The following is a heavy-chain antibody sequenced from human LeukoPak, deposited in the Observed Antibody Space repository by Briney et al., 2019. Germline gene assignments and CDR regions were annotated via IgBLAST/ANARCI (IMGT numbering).Heavy chain of an antibody. CDR3: ASDMGQYYDSSGYYSWYFDL. V-gene: IGHV4-59*11. J-gene: IGHJ2*01. Sequence: SESLSLTCTFSGGSISSHYWSWIRQPPGKGLEWIGHVDNSGSTNYNPSLRSRVTISLDTSKNQFSLKVNTVTAADTAVYYCASDMGQYYDSSGYYSWYFDLWGRGTLVTVSS. CDR1: GGSISSHY. D-gene: IGHD3-22*01. CDR2: VDNSGST.